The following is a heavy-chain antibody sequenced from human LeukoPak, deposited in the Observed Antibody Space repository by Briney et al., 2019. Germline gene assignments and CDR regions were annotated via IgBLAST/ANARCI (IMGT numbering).Heavy chain of an antibody. V-gene: IGHV1-46*01. Sequence: ASVKVSCKASGYTFTSYYMHWVRQAPGQGLEWMGIINPSGGSTSYVQKFQGRVTMTRDTSTSTVYMELNSLRSEDTAVYYCARGPGGDYGDYWGQGTLVTVSS. D-gene: IGHD4-17*01. CDR2: INPSGGST. CDR3: ARGPGGDYGDY. J-gene: IGHJ4*02. CDR1: GYTFTSYY.